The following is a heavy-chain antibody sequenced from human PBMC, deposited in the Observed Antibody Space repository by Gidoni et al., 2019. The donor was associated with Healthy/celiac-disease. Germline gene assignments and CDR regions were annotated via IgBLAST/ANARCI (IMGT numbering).Heavy chain of an antibody. CDR1: GGTFSSYA. CDR3: ARGLVVTATADYYYGMDV. Sequence: QVQLVQSGAEVKKPGSSVKVSCQASGGTFSSYAISWVRQAPGQGLEWMGGIIPIFGTANYAQKFQGRVTITADKSTSTAYMELSSLRSEDTAVYYCARGLVVTATADYYYGMDVWGQGTTVTVSS. D-gene: IGHD2-21*02. J-gene: IGHJ6*02. CDR2: IIPIFGTA. V-gene: IGHV1-69*06.